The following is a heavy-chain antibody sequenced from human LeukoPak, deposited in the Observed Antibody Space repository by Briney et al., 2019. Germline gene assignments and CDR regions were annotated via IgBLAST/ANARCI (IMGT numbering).Heavy chain of an antibody. CDR3: ARDCIGCHGFDY. CDR1: GYTFTSYY. D-gene: IGHD2-15*01. Sequence: ASVKVSCKASGYTFTSYYMHWVRQAPGQGLEWMGIINPSGGSTNYVQKFQGRVTMTTDTSTSTAYMELRSLRSDDTAVYFCARDCIGCHGFDYWGQGTLVTVSS. J-gene: IGHJ4*02. V-gene: IGHV1-46*01. CDR2: INPSGGST.